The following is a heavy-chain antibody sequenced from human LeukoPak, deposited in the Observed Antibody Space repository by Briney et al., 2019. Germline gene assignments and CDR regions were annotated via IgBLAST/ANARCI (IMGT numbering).Heavy chain of an antibody. Sequence: SETLSLTCTVSGGSISSSSYYWGWIRQPPGKGLEWIGSIYYSGSTYYNPSLKSRVTISVDTSKNQCSLKLSSVTAADTAVYCCARPSYSNYIYYWGQGTLVTVSS. J-gene: IGHJ4*02. V-gene: IGHV4-39*01. CDR3: ARPSYSNYIYY. D-gene: IGHD4-11*01. CDR1: GGSISSSSYY. CDR2: IYYSGST.